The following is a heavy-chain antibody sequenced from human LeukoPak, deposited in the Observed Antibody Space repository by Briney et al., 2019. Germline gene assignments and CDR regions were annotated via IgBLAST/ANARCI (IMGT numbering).Heavy chain of an antibody. V-gene: IGHV4-59*08. Sequence: SETLSLTCTVSGGSISNYYWTWIRQPPGKGLKGIGCIYYSGSPNYNPSLRSRVTISLDTSKTQFSLRLSSLTAADTAVYYCARRRAVPGFYYFDYWGPETLVTVSS. CDR3: ARRRAVPGFYYFDY. D-gene: IGHD2/OR15-2a*01. CDR2: IYYSGSP. J-gene: IGHJ4*02. CDR1: GGSISNYY.